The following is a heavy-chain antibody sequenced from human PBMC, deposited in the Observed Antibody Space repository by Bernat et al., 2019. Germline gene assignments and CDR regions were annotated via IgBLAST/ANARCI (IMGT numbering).Heavy chain of an antibody. CDR2: IRSKANSYAT. CDR3: TRQLVVVAAQNYYYYGMDV. CDR1: GFTFSGSA. Sequence: EVQLVESGGGLVQPGGSLKLSCAASGFTFSGSAMHWVRQASGKGLEWVGRIRSKANSYATAYASSVKGRFTISRDDSKSTAYLQMNSLKTEDTAVYYCTRQLVVVAAQNYYYYGMDVWGQGTTVTVSS. V-gene: IGHV3-73*01. J-gene: IGHJ6*02. D-gene: IGHD2-15*01.